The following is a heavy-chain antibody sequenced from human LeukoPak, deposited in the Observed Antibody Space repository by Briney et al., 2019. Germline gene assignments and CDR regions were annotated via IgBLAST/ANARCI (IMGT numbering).Heavy chain of an antibody. D-gene: IGHD2-8*01. J-gene: IGHJ6*02. Sequence: PGGSLRLSCAASGFTFSSYWMNWARQAPGKGLEWVASINHNGNVNYYVDSVKGRFTISRDNAKNSLYLQMSNLRAEDTAVYYCARGGLKYCTNGVCYASYYYYYGMDVWGQGTTVTVSS. CDR3: ARGGLKYCTNGVCYASYYYYYGMDV. CDR2: INHNGNVN. V-gene: IGHV3-7*03. CDR1: GFTFSSYW.